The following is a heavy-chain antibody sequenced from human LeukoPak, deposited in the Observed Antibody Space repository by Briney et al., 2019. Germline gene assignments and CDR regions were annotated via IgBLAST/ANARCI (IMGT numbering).Heavy chain of an antibody. CDR1: GYTFTGYY. Sequence: ASVKVSCKASGYTFTGYYMHWVRQAPGQGLEWMGWINPNSGGTNCAQKFQGRVTMTRDTSISTAYMELSRLRSDDTAVYYCARVDHGDSIDYWGQGTLVTVSS. D-gene: IGHD4-17*01. CDR2: INPNSGGT. CDR3: ARVDHGDSIDY. V-gene: IGHV1-2*02. J-gene: IGHJ4*02.